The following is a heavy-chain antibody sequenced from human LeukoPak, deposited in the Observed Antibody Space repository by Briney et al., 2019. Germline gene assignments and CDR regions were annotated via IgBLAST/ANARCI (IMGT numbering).Heavy chain of an antibody. J-gene: IGHJ3*01. CDR1: GGPFIGYF. Sequence: SETLSLTCAVYGGPFIGYFWSWIRQPPGKGLEWIGEINHGGSINYNPSLKSRVTISRDTSKNQFSLNLYSVTVADTAVYYCAKVYSSSSRDSFDVWGPGTMVTLSS. CDR3: AKVYSSSSRDSFDV. CDR2: INHGGSI. V-gene: IGHV4-34*01. D-gene: IGHD6-6*01.